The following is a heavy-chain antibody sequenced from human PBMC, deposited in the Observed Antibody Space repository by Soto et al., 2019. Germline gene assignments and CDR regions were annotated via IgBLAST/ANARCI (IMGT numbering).Heavy chain of an antibody. Sequence: QMQLQESGPGLVKPSETLSLTCTVSGGSISSSSYYWGWIRQPPGQGLEWLGTIYSLGNTYYNPSLKSRVTISVDKSKSQLFLKLSSVTAPDTAVYYCARQIYDSGGYYYAYWGQGTLVTVSS. J-gene: IGHJ4*02. V-gene: IGHV4-39*01. CDR2: IYSLGNT. CDR3: ARQIYDSGGYYYAY. CDR1: GGSISSSSYY. D-gene: IGHD3-22*01.